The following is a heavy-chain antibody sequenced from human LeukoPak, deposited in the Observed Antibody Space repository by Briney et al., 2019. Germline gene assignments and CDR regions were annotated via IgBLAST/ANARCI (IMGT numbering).Heavy chain of an antibody. V-gene: IGHV1-69*01. CDR3: ARAQRKGYFDWLLPTDY. J-gene: IGHJ4*02. D-gene: IGHD3-9*01. CDR1: GGTFSSYA. CDR2: IIPIFGTA. Sequence: SVKVSCKASGGTFSSYAISWVRQAPGQGLEWMGGIIPIFGTANYAQKFQGRVTITADESTSTAYMELSSLRSEDTAVYYCARAQRKGYFDWLLPTDYWGQGTLVTVSS.